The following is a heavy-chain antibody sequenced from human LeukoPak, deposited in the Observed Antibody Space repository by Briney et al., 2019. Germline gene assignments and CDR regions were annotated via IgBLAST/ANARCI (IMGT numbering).Heavy chain of an antibody. V-gene: IGHV1-46*01. J-gene: IGHJ4*02. CDR2: INPSGGST. D-gene: IGHD1-1*01. CDR3: ARNVGSGFDY. CDR1: GYTFTTYY. Sequence: ASVKVSCKASGYTFTTYYIHWVRQAPGQGLEWMGFINPSGGSTSYAQKFQGRVTMTRDTSTSTVYMDLSSLGSEDTAVYYCARNVGSGFDYWGQGTLVTVSS.